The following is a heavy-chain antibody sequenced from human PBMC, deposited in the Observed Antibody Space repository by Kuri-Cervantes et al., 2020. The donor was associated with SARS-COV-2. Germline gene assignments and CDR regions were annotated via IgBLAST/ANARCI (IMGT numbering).Heavy chain of an antibody. CDR2: INHSGST. V-gene: IGHV4-34*01. CDR1: GGSFSGYY. CDR3: ARGGFYDILSGYYPPFDY. J-gene: IGHJ4*02. D-gene: IGHD3-9*01. Sequence: SQTLSLTCAVYGGSFSGYYWSWIRQPPGKGLEWIGEINHSGSTNYNPSLKSRVTISVDTFKNQFSLKLSSVTAADTAVYYCARGGFYDILSGYYPPFDYWGQGTLVTVSS.